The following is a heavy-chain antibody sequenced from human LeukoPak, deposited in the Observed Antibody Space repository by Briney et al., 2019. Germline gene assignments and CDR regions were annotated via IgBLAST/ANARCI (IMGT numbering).Heavy chain of an antibody. CDR2: ISGSGGGT. V-gene: IGHV3-23*01. Sequence: GGSLRLSCAASGITLSNYAMSWVRQAPGKGLEWVAGISGSGGGTNYADSVKGRFTISRDNAKNTLYLQMNSLRAEDTAVYFCAKRGVVIRVILIGFHKEAYYFDSWGQGALVTVSS. CDR1: GITLSNYA. D-gene: IGHD3-9*01. CDR3: AKRGVVIRVILIGFHKEAYYFDS. J-gene: IGHJ4*02.